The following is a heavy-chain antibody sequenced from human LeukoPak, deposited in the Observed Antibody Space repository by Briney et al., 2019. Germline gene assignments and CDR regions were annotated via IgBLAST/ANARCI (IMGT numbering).Heavy chain of an antibody. J-gene: IGHJ4*02. CDR2: IKQDGSET. V-gene: IGHV3-7*01. CDR3: ARDRPPNDYCDSSGNFDY. D-gene: IGHD3-22*01. CDR1: GFTSTSYW. Sequence: GRSLRLSCAASGFTSTSYWMSWVRHAPGKGLEWVANIKQDGSETYYVDSLKSRFTISRDNAKNSLYLQMNSLSAEDTAVYYCARDRPPNDYCDSSGNFDYWGQGTLVTVSS.